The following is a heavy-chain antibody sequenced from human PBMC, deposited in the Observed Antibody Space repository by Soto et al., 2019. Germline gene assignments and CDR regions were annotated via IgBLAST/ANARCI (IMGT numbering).Heavy chain of an antibody. CDR1: GGTFITYA. V-gene: IGHV1-69*01. J-gene: IGHJ4*02. D-gene: IGHD5-12*01. CDR3: ARTSEVATTNPFDY. Sequence: QVQLVQSGAEVKKPGSSVRVSCKASGGTFITYAISWVRQAHGQGLEWMGGIIPIFGTANYAQKFQARVTITAAEYTSTAYMELSSLRSEDTAVYYCARTSEVATTNPFDYWGQATLVTVSS. CDR2: IIPIFGTA.